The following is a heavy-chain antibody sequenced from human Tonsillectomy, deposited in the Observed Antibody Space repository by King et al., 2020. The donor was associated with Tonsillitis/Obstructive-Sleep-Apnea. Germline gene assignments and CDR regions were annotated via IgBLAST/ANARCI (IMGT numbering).Heavy chain of an antibody. CDR2: IRSRTDGGTT. D-gene: IGHD1-26*01. CDR1: GFPFSNAW. V-gene: IGHV3-15*01. CDR3: TTRAYVWELPPRESIAFDI. Sequence: VQLVESGGGLVKPGGSLRLSCAASGFPFSNAWMNWVRQAPGKGLEWVGRIRSRTDGGTTDNAAPVKGRFTILRDDSKNTLYLQKNSLKTDDTAVYYCTTRAYVWELPPRESIAFDIWGQGTMVTVSS. J-gene: IGHJ3*02.